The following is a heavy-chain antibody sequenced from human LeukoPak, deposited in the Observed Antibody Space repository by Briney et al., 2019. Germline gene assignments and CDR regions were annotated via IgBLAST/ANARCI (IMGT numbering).Heavy chain of an antibody. Sequence: SETLSLTCAVYGGSFSGYYWSWIRQPPGKGLEWIGEINHSGSTNYNPSLKGRVNISVDTSKNQFSLKLGSVTAADTAVYYCARSPYYYDSSGYYTYFDYWGQGTLVTVSS. CDR2: INHSGST. D-gene: IGHD3-22*01. V-gene: IGHV4-34*01. J-gene: IGHJ4*02. CDR1: GGSFSGYY. CDR3: ARSPYYYDSSGYYTYFDY.